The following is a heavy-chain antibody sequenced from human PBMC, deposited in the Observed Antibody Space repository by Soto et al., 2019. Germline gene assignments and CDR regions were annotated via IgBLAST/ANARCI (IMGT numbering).Heavy chain of an antibody. CDR2: IIPIFGTA. CDR1: GGTFSSYA. V-gene: IGHV1-69*13. CDR3: ARDQELGPRIPNWFDP. D-gene: IGHD2-21*01. Sequence: ASVKVSCKASGGTFSSYAISWVRQAPGQGLEWMGGIIPIFGTANYAQKFQGRVTITADESTSTAYMEMSSLRYEDTALFYCARDQELGPRIPNWFDPWGQGTLVTVSS. J-gene: IGHJ5*02.